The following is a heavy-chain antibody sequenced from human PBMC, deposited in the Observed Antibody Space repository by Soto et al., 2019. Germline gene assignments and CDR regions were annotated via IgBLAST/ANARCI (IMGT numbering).Heavy chain of an antibody. CDR1: GDSVSSNSAA. J-gene: IGHJ4*02. Sequence: SRTLSLTCAISGDSVSSNSAAWNWIRQSPSRGLEWLGRTYYRSKWYNDYAVSVRSRITIKPDTSKNQFSLQLNSVTPEDTAVYYCARERVLEWLLHHPFDYWGQGTMVTVYS. CDR3: ARERVLEWLLHHPFDY. V-gene: IGHV6-1*01. CDR2: TYYRSKWYN. D-gene: IGHD3-3*01.